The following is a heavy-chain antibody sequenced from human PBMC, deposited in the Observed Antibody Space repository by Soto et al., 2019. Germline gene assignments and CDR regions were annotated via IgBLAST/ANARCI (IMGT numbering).Heavy chain of an antibody. CDR1: GFTFSSYG. D-gene: IGHD2-15*01. Sequence: GGSLRLSCAASGFTFSSYGMHWVRQAPGKGLEWVAVISYDGSNKYYADSVKGRFTISRDNSKNTLYLQMNSLRAEDTAVYYCAKEVVSYCSGGSCYPTDYWGQGTLVTVSS. CDR3: AKEVVSYCSGGSCYPTDY. CDR2: ISYDGSNK. J-gene: IGHJ4*02. V-gene: IGHV3-30*18.